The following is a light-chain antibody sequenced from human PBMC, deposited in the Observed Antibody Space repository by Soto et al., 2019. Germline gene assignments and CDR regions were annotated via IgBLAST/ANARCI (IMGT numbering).Light chain of an antibody. CDR1: QSISIY. Sequence: DIQMTQSPSSLSASVGDRVTITCRASQSISIYLNWYQQKPGKAPKLLIYAASSLQSGVPSRFSGSGSGTDFTLTISSLQPEDFATYYCQKSYSTPPTFGQGTKVDIK. CDR2: AAS. CDR3: QKSYSTPPT. J-gene: IGKJ1*01. V-gene: IGKV1-39*01.